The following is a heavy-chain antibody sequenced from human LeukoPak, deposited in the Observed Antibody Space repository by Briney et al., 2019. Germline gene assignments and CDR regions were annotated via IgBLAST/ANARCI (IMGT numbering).Heavy chain of an antibody. Sequence: GGSLRLSCAASGFTFSSYAMHWVRQAPGKGLEWVSVISGSGGTTYYADSVKGRFTISRDNAKNTLYLQMNSLRAEDTAVYYCTRDWRNLGYDYWGQGTLVTVSS. V-gene: IGHV3-23*01. D-gene: IGHD5-12*01. J-gene: IGHJ4*02. CDR3: TRDWRNLGYDY. CDR2: ISGSGGTT. CDR1: GFTFSSYA.